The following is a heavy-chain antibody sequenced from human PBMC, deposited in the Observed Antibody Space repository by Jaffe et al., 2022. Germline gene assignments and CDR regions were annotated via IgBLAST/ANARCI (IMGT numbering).Heavy chain of an antibody. Sequence: QVQLQQWGAGLLKPSETLSLTCAVYGGSFSGYYWSWIRQPPGKGLEWIGEINHSGSTNYNPSLKSRVTISVDTSKNQFSLKLSSVTAADTAVYYCARAGSPGYSSSWYRSRGINFDYWGQGTLVTVSS. D-gene: IGHD6-13*01. V-gene: IGHV4-34*01. CDR2: INHSGST. CDR1: GGSFSGYY. J-gene: IGHJ4*02. CDR3: ARAGSPGYSSSWYRSRGINFDY.